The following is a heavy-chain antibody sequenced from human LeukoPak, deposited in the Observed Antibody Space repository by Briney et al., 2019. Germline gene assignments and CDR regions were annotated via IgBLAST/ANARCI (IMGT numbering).Heavy chain of an antibody. D-gene: IGHD6-13*01. V-gene: IGHV3-7*03. J-gene: IGHJ3*02. CDR2: IKQDGSEK. CDR1: GFTFSSYW. Sequence: GGSLRLSCAASGFTFSSYWMSWVRQAPGKGLGWVANIKQDGSEKYYVDSVKGRFTISRDNAKNSLYLQMNNLRAEDTAVYYCARQQQLTGPSEDDAFDIWGQGTMVTVSS. CDR3: ARQQQLTGPSEDDAFDI.